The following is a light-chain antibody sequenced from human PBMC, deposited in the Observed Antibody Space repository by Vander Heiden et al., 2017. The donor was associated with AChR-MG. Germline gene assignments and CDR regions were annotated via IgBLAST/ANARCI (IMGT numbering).Light chain of an antibody. CDR3: QQRNNVPPAWT. V-gene: IGKV3-11*01. CDR1: QSVSSY. Sequence: EVVLTQSPATLFLSPGESATLSCRASQSVSSYLAWYQHKPGQAPRLLIYDASNRATGIPARFSGRGSGTDFTLTLSSLEPEDFAVYYCQQRNNVPPAWTFGQGTKVEIK. J-gene: IGKJ1*01. CDR2: DAS.